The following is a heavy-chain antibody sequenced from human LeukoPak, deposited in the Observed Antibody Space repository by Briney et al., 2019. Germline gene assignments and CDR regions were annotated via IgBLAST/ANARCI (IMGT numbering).Heavy chain of an antibody. CDR3: TTGGVLLWFGEN. CDR1: GFTFSKAW. J-gene: IGHJ4*02. Sequence: PGGSLRLSWAASGFTFSKAWMSWVRQAPGKGLEWVRRIKSKTDGGTTDYAAPVKGRFTISRDDSKNTLYLQMNSLKTEDTAVYYCTTGGVLLWFGENWGQGTLVTVSS. D-gene: IGHD3-10*01. CDR2: IKSKTDGGTT. V-gene: IGHV3-15*01.